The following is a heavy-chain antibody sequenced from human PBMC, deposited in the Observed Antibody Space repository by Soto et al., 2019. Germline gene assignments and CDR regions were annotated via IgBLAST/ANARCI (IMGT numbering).Heavy chain of an antibody. Sequence: GESLKISCKGSGYSFTSYWIGWVRQMPGKGLEWMGIIYPGDSDTRYSPSFQGPGPTHAAKSISTAYLQWRSMKASDIAMYYCAGLNRGPNGSSNRGPYGPYNWFDPWGQGTLVTVSS. V-gene: IGHV5-51*01. CDR3: AGLNRGPNGSSNRGPYGPYNWFDP. CDR1: GYSFTSYW. J-gene: IGHJ5*02. CDR2: IYPGDSDT. D-gene: IGHD6-6*01.